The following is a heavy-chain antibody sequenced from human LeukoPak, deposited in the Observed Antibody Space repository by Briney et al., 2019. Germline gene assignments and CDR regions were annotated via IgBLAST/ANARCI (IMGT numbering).Heavy chain of an antibody. Sequence: PSQTLSLTCTVSGGSISSGGYYWSWIRQHPGKGLEWIGYIYTSGSTNYNPSLKSRVTMSVDTSKNQFSLKLSSVTAADTAVYYCARELGTPFFGVVFKLLDRWGQGTLVTVSS. D-gene: IGHD3-3*01. V-gene: IGHV4-31*03. J-gene: IGHJ5*02. CDR1: GGSISSGGYY. CDR2: IYTSGST. CDR3: ARELGTPFFGVVFKLLDR.